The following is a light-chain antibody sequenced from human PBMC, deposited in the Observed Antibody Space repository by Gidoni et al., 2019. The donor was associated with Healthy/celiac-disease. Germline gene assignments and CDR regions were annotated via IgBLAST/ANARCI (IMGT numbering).Light chain of an antibody. V-gene: IGKV3-15*01. CDR2: GAF. Sequence: EIVMTQSPATLSVSPGERATLSCRASQSVSSNLAWYPQKPGQAPRLLIYGAFTRATGIPARFSGSGSGTEFTLTSSSLRSEDFAVYYCQQYNNWPPYTFGQGTKLEIK. CDR3: QQYNNWPPYT. J-gene: IGKJ2*01. CDR1: QSVSSN.